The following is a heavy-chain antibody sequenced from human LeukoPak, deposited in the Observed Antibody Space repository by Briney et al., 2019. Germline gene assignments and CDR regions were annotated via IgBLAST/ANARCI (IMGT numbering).Heavy chain of an antibody. J-gene: IGHJ4*02. CDR2: ISTYNGDT. V-gene: IGHV1-18*01. Sequence: ASVKVSCKVSGYTFTSYGITWVRQAPGQGLEWMGWISTYNGDTKYAQKFQGSVTLTTDTSTSTVYVDLRSLRPDDTAVYYCARGTGDGLDYWGQGTLVTVSS. CDR3: ARGTGDGLDY. CDR1: GYTFTSYG. D-gene: IGHD7-27*01.